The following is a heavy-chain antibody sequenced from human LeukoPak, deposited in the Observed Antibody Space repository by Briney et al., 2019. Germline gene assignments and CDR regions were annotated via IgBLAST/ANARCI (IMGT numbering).Heavy chain of an antibody. CDR3: ARDAYYYDSSGHC. CDR1: GGSISSGSYY. V-gene: IGHV4-61*02. CDR2: IYTSGST. J-gene: IGHJ4*02. Sequence: PSETLSLTCTVSGGSISSGSYYWSWIRQPAGKGLEWIGRIYTSGSTNYNPSLKSRVTISVDTSKNQFSLKLSSVTAADTAVYYCARDAYYYDSSGHCWGQGTLVTVSS. D-gene: IGHD3-22*01.